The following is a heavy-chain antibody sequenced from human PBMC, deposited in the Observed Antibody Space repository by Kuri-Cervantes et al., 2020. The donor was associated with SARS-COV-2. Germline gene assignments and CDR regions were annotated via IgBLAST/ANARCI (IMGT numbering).Heavy chain of an antibody. Sequence: GESLKISCAASGFTFSSYWMSWVRQAPGKGLEWVANIKQDGSEKYYVDSVKGRFTISRDNSHNTMYLQMNSLRTEDTDVYFCAREGYYDSSGNYAAKGMDVWGKGTTVTVSS. J-gene: IGHJ6*03. V-gene: IGHV3-7*01. D-gene: IGHD3-22*01. CDR2: IKQDGSEK. CDR3: AREGYYDSSGNYAAKGMDV. CDR1: GFTFSSYW.